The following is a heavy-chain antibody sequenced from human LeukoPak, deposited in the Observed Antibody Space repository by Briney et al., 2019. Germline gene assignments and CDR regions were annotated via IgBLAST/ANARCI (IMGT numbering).Heavy chain of an antibody. V-gene: IGHV3-33*06. CDR2: IWYDGSNK. J-gene: IGHJ6*03. CDR1: GFTFSDYS. CDR3: AKGMVRGVIFSTGYIDV. Sequence: GGSLRLSCAASGFTFSDYSMNWVRQAPGKGLEWVAVIWYDGSNKYYADSVKGRFTISRDNSKTTLYLQMNSLRAEDTAVYYCAKGMVRGVIFSTGYIDVWGKGTTVTVSS. D-gene: IGHD3-10*01.